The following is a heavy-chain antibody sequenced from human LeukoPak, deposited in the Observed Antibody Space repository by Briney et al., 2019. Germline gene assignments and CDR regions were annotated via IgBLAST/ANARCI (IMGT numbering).Heavy chain of an antibody. Sequence: GGSLRLSCAASGFSFSSYSMHRVRQAPGKGLEWVAVIWYDGSNKYYADSVKGRFTISRDNSKNTLYLQMNSLRDEDTAVYYCARELAAWGQGTLVTVSS. CDR2: IWYDGSNK. J-gene: IGHJ4*02. CDR3: ARELAA. D-gene: IGHD6-13*01. CDR1: GFSFSSYS. V-gene: IGHV3-33*01.